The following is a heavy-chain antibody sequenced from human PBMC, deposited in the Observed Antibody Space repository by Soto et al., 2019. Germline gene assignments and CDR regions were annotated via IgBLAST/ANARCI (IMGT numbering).Heavy chain of an antibody. J-gene: IGHJ4*02. CDR1: GGSISSYY. D-gene: IGHD6-13*01. CDR2: IYYSGST. CDR3: GRVTYSSSWYRSLDY. Sequence: PSETLSLTCTVSGGSISSYYWSWIRQPPGKGLEWIGYIYYSGSTNYNPSLKSRVTISVDTSKNQFSLKLSSVTAADTAVYYCGRVTYSSSWYRSLDYWGQETWVTVSS. V-gene: IGHV4-59*12.